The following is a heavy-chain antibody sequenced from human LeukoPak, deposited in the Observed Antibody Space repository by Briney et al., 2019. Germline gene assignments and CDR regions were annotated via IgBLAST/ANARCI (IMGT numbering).Heavy chain of an antibody. J-gene: IGHJ4*02. Sequence: SDTLSLTCAVSGYSISSGYYWGWIGQPQGKGLEWIGNIYHSGSTYYNPSLKSRDTISVDTSKNQFSLKLSSVTAADTAVYYCARERYVRFDYWGQGTLVTVSS. CDR3: ARERYVRFDY. CDR2: IYHSGST. V-gene: IGHV4-38-2*02. D-gene: IGHD5-12*01. CDR1: GYSISSGYY.